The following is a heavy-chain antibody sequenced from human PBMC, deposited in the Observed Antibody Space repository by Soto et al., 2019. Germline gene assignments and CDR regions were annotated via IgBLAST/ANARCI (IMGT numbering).Heavy chain of an antibody. CDR2: ISAYNGNT. CDR1: AYTFTSYG. D-gene: IGHD3-3*01. J-gene: IGHJ6*02. V-gene: IGHV1-18*01. Sequence: QIQLVQSGAEVKKPGASVKVSCKASAYTFTSYGISWVRQAPGQGLEWMGWISAYNGNTNYAQKLQGRVTMTTDTSTSTAYMELRSLRSDDTAVYYCSRAPERFFNYGMDVWGQGTTVTVSS. CDR3: SRAPERFFNYGMDV.